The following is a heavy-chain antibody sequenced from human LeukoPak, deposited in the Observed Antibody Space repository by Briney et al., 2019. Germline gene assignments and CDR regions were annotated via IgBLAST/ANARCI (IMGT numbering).Heavy chain of an antibody. Sequence: PSETLSLTCTVSGGSISSSSYYWGWIRQPPGKGLEWIGSIYYSGSTNYNPSLKSRVTISVDTSKNQFSLKLSSVTAADTAVYYCARGGAELRYFDWSFDYWGQGTLVTVSS. CDR1: GGSISSSSYY. V-gene: IGHV4-39*07. J-gene: IGHJ4*02. CDR3: ARGGAELRYFDWSFDY. D-gene: IGHD3-9*01. CDR2: IYYSGST.